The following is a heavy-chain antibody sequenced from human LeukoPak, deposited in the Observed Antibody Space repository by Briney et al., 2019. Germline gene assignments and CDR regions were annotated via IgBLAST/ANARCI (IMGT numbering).Heavy chain of an antibody. J-gene: IGHJ6*02. Sequence: SETLSLTCTVSGGSISSYYWSWIRQPPGKGLEWIGYVYYSGSTNYNPSLKSRVTISVDTSKNQFSLNLSSVTAADTAMYYCARDRSPEGYYDSSHWDYYHGMDVWGQGTTVTVSS. CDR1: GGSISSYY. V-gene: IGHV4-59*01. CDR3: ARDRSPEGYYDSSHWDYYHGMDV. D-gene: IGHD3-22*01. CDR2: VYYSGST.